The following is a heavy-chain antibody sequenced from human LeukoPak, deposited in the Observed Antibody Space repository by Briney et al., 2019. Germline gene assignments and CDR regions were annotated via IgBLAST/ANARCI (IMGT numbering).Heavy chain of an antibody. D-gene: IGHD4-23*01. Sequence: GASVKVPCKVSGYTLTELSMHWVRQAPGKGLEWMGGFDPEDGETIYAQKFQGRVTMTEDTSTDTAYMELSSLRSEDTAVYYCATARPYYGGPPGAFDIWGQGTMVTVSS. CDR1: GYTLTELS. V-gene: IGHV1-24*01. CDR2: FDPEDGET. CDR3: ATARPYYGGPPGAFDI. J-gene: IGHJ3*02.